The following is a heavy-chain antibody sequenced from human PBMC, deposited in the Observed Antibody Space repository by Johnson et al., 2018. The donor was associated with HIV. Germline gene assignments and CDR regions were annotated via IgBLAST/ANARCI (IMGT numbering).Heavy chain of an antibody. Sequence: QVQLVESGGGVVQPGRSLRLSCAASGFTFSSYGMHWVRQAPGKGLEWVAVIWYDGSDKYYADSVKDRFTISRDNSKNTMYLQMNSLRTEDTAVYYCAKDGPPFDIWGQGTMVTVSS. V-gene: IGHV3-30*18. J-gene: IGHJ3*02. CDR1: GFTFSSYG. CDR3: AKDGPPFDI. CDR2: IWYDGSDK.